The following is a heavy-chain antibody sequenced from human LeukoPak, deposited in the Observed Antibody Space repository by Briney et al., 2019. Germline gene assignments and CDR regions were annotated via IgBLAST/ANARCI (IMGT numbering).Heavy chain of an antibody. D-gene: IGHD5-18*01. CDR2: LYNSGST. CDR3: WGYSYCVFYFDY. CDR1: GGSINNYY. Sequence: SETLSLTCIVSGGSINNYYRGWIRQPPGKGLEWIAYLYNSGSTDYNPSLKSRVTISAETSKNQFSLRQSSWTAADAAVYYCWGYSYCVFYFDYWGQGILVTVSS. J-gene: IGHJ4*02. V-gene: IGHV4-59*08.